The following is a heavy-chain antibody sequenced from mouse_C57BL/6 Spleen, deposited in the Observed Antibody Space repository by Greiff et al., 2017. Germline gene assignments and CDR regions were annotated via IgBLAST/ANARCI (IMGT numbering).Heavy chain of an antibody. CDR1: GFSLTSYG. CDR3: AGYYYGSSWFAY. D-gene: IGHD1-1*01. J-gene: IGHJ3*01. Sequence: VKLQESGPGLVQPSQSLSITCTVSGFSLTSYGVHWVRQSPGKGLAWLGVIWSGGSTDYNAAFISRLSISKDNTKSQVFFKMNSLQADDTAIYYCAGYYYGSSWFAYWGQGTLVTVSA. V-gene: IGHV2-2*01. CDR2: IWSGGST.